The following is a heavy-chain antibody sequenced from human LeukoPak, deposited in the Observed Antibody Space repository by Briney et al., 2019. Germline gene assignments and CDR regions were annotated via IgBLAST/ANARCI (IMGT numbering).Heavy chain of an antibody. V-gene: IGHV5-51*01. CDR1: GYSFTSYW. J-gene: IGHJ4*02. CDR2: IYPGDSDT. D-gene: IGHD3-10*01. Sequence: GESLKISCQGSGYSFTSYWIGWVRQMPGKGLEWMGIIYPGDSDTRYSPSFQGQDTISADKSISTAYLQWSSLKASDTAMYYCARSSTRSRITMVRGVPDYWGQGTLVTVSS. CDR3: ARSSTRSRITMVRGVPDY.